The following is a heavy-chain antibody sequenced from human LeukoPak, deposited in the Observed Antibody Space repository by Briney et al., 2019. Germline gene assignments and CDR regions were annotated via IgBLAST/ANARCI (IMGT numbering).Heavy chain of an antibody. Sequence: PGGSLRLSCAASGFTFDDYAMHWVRQAPGKGLEWVSGISWNSGSIGYADSVKGRFTISRDNAKNSLYLQMNSLRAEDTALYYCARAGYSYGYSYYYYYMDVWGKGTTVTVSS. CDR3: ARAGYSYGYSYYYYYMDV. CDR2: ISWNSGSI. CDR1: GFTFDDYA. V-gene: IGHV3-9*01. J-gene: IGHJ6*03. D-gene: IGHD5-18*01.